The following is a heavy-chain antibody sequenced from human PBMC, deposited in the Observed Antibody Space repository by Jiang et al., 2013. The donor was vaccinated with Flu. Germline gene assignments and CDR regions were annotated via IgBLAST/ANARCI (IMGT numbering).Heavy chain of an antibody. CDR2: VNPSSGST. D-gene: IGHD2-15*01. Sequence: EVKKPGASVKVSCKASGYTFTSCNMHWVRQAPGQGLEWMGIVNPSSGSTTYAQKFEGRVTMTRDTSTSTVYMELSSLRSEDTAVYYCARRAYCSGSTCYGMDVWGQGTTVTVSS. CDR1: GYTFTSCN. CDR3: ARRAYCSGSTCYGMDV. J-gene: IGHJ6*02. V-gene: IGHV1-46*01.